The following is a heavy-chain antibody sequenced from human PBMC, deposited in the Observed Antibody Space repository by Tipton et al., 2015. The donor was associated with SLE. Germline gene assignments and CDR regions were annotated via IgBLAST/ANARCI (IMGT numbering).Heavy chain of an antibody. V-gene: IGHV4-59*08. D-gene: IGHD3-3*01. J-gene: IGHJ1*01. CDR2: IYYSGST. CDR3: AMGSFTILGVARAEFFQH. CDR1: GGSISSYY. Sequence: LRLSCTVSGGSISSYYWSWIRQPPGKGLEWIGYIYYSGSTNYNPSLKSRVTISVDTSKNQFSLKLSSVTAADTAMYFCAMGSFTILGVARAEFFQHWGRGTLVTVSS.